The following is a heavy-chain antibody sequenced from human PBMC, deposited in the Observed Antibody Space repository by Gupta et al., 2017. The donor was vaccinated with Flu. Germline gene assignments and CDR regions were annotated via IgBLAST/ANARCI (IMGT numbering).Heavy chain of an antibody. D-gene: IGHD2-15*01. V-gene: IGHV3-30-3*01. J-gene: IGHJ6*03. Sequence: MHWVRQAPGKGLEWVAVISYDGSDKYYADSVKGRVTISRDNSKNTLYLQMNSLRAEDTAVDYCARDFNHCTGGSCYYMDVWGKGTTVTVSS. CDR3: ARDFNHCTGGSCYYMDV. CDR2: ISYDGSDK.